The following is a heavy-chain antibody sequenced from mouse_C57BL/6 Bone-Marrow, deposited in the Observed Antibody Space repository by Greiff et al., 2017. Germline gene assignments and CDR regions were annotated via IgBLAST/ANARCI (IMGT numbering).Heavy chain of an antibody. CDR1: GYTFTSYG. Sequence: QVQLKESGAELARPGASVKLSCKASGYTFTSYGISWVKQRTGQGLEWIGEIYPRSGNTYYNEKFKGKATLTADKSSSTAYMELRSLTSEDSAVYFCARWNRCLPFLYYYAMDYWGQGTSVTVSS. D-gene: IGHD1-1*01. CDR3: ARWNRCLPFLYYYAMDY. V-gene: IGHV1-81*01. CDR2: IYPRSGNT. J-gene: IGHJ4*01.